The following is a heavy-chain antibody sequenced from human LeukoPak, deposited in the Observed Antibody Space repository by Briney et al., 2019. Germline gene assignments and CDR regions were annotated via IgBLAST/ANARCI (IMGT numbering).Heavy chain of an antibody. D-gene: IGHD1-26*01. Sequence: PGGSLRLSCAASGFTFSSYGMHWVRQAPGKGLEWVALIWYDGSNKYYADSVKGRFTISRDNSKNTLYLQMNSLRAEDTAVYYCARDKSGSYKAFDIWGQGTMVTVSS. J-gene: IGHJ3*02. CDR2: IWYDGSNK. CDR3: ARDKSGSYKAFDI. V-gene: IGHV3-33*01. CDR1: GFTFSSYG.